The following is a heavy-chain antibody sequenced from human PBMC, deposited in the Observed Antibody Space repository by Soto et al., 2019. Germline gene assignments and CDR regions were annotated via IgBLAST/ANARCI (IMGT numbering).Heavy chain of an antibody. Sequence: EVQLVQSGGDLVPPGGSLRLSCAASGFTFSSYSLNWVRQAPGKGLEWLACINFGGSTTYYPDSVKGRFTISGDNAKNSLFLQMDSLRAEDSEVYYCVKESPELDYLGQWALVSVSS. CDR2: INFGGSTT. J-gene: IGHJ4*02. CDR1: GFTFSSYS. V-gene: IGHV3-48*01. CDR3: VKESPELDY.